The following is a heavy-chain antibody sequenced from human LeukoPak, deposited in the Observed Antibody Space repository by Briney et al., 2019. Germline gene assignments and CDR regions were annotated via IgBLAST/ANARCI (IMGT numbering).Heavy chain of an antibody. Sequence: ASVKVSCKASGYTFTSYDINWVRQATGQGLEWMGWMNPNSGNTGYAQKFQGRVTMTRNTSISTAYMELSRLRSDDTAVYYCARAAAGTSYFDYWGQGTLVTVSS. CDR2: MNPNSGNT. D-gene: IGHD6-19*01. CDR1: GYTFTSYD. V-gene: IGHV1-8*01. CDR3: ARAAAGTSYFDY. J-gene: IGHJ4*02.